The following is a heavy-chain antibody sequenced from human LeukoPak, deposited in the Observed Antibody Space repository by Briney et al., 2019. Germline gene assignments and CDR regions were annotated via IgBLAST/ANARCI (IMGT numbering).Heavy chain of an antibody. CDR1: GGTFSSYA. V-gene: IGHV1-69*13. Sequence: ASVKVSCKASGGTFSSYAISRVRQAPGQGLEWMGGIIPIFGTANYAQKFQGRVTITAGESTSTAYMELSSLRSEDTAVYYCARPGDYGDYETPYYFDYWGQGTLVTVSS. CDR3: ARPGDYGDYETPYYFDY. J-gene: IGHJ4*02. D-gene: IGHD4-17*01. CDR2: IIPIFGTA.